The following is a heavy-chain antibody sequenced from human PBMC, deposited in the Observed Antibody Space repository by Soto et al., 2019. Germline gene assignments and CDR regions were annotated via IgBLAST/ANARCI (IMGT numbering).Heavy chain of an antibody. V-gene: IGHV1-18*01. CDR1: GYTFTSYG. CDR2: ISAYNGNT. D-gene: IGHD3-3*01. J-gene: IGHJ1*01. Sequence: QVQLVQSGAEVKKPGASVKVSCKASGYTFTSYGISWVRQAPGQGLEWMGWISAYNGNTNYAQKLQGRVTMTTDTSTSKAYMELRSLRSDDTAVYYCARAGAADYDFWSGSYFQHWGQGTLVTVSS. CDR3: ARAGAADYDFWSGSYFQH.